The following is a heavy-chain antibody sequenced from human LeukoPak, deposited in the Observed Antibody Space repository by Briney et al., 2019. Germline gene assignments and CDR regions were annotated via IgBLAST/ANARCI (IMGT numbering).Heavy chain of an antibody. V-gene: IGHV3-53*01. CDR3: IVFGDSNH. Sequence: PGGSLRLSCAASGLTSSRNDVSWVRQAPGKGLEWVSAIHTSGDTCYADSVKGRFTISRDTSKNTLYLQINSLRVEDTAVYYCIVFGDSNHWGQGTLVTVSS. CDR1: GLTSSRND. J-gene: IGHJ5*02. D-gene: IGHD4-17*01. CDR2: IHTSGDT.